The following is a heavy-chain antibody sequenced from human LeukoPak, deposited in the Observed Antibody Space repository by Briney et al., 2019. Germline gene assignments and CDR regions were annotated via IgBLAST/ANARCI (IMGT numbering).Heavy chain of an antibody. CDR2: IYTSGNT. Sequence: SETLSLTCTVSGGSISSYYWNWIRQPAGKGLEWIGRIYTSGNTTYNPSLKSRVTMSEDTSKNQFSLKLSSVTAADTAMYYCARVGAADAFDIWGQGTMVTVSS. J-gene: IGHJ3*02. CDR1: GGSISSYY. CDR3: ARVGAADAFDI. D-gene: IGHD1-26*01. V-gene: IGHV4-4*07.